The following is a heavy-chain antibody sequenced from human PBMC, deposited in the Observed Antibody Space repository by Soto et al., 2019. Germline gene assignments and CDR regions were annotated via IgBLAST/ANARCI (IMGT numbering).Heavy chain of an antibody. CDR3: ARGPTQADFDY. CDR2: IYSGGST. V-gene: IGHV3-66*01. Sequence: PGGSLRLSCAASGFTVSSNYMIWVRQAPGKGLEWVSVIYSGGSTYYADSVKGRFTISRDNSKNTLYLQMNSLRAEDTAVYYCARGPTQADFDYWGQGTRVTVSS. CDR1: GFTVSSNY. J-gene: IGHJ4*02.